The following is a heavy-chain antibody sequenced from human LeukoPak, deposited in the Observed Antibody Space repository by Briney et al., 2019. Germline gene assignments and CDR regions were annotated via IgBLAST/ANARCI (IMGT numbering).Heavy chain of an antibody. Sequence: SETLSLTCTVSGGSVSSGSYYWSWIRQPPGKGLEWIGYIYYSGSTNYNPSLKSRVTISVDTSKNQFSLKLSSVTAADTAVYYCARMDAAYFDYWGQGTLVTVSS. CDR2: IYYSGST. V-gene: IGHV4-61*01. CDR3: ARMDAAYFDY. CDR1: GGSVSSGSYY. D-gene: IGHD2-15*01. J-gene: IGHJ4*02.